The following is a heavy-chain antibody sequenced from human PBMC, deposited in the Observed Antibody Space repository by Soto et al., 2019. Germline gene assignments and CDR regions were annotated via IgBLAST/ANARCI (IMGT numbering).Heavy chain of an antibody. D-gene: IGHD3-10*01. CDR3: ARHAIRGVTNWFDP. CDR1: GGSISSSTYY. V-gene: IGHV4-39*01. J-gene: IGHJ5*02. Sequence: QLQLQESGPGLVKPSETLSLTCTVSGGSISSSTYYWGWIRQPPGKGLEWIGSTYYGGSTYYNPSLKSRVTTSVRTSKNQFSLKLSSVPAADTTVYSCARHAIRGVTNWFDPWGQGTLVTVSS. CDR2: TYYGGST.